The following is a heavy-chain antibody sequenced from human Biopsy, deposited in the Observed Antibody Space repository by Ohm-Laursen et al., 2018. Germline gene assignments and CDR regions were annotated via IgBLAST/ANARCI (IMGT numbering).Heavy chain of an antibody. CDR1: GFTFKNYA. Sequence: SLRLSCAASGFTFKNYAMNWVRQAPGKGLDWVSSIDSSAASTSYADSVKGRFTISRDNSKNTLFLRMNSLRAADTAIYYCASDLNGDPSAFDYWGQGTPVTVSS. J-gene: IGHJ4*02. D-gene: IGHD4-17*01. CDR3: ASDLNGDPSAFDY. CDR2: IDSSAAST. V-gene: IGHV3-23*01.